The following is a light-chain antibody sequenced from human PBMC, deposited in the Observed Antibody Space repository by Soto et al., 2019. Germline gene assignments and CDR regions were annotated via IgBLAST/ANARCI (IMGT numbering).Light chain of an antibody. J-gene: IGKJ1*01. CDR2: DAS. V-gene: IGKV3-11*01. Sequence: EIILTQSPPTVSLSPGERATLSCRASQSFSSYLAWYQQKPGQAPRLLIYDASTRATGIPDRFSGSGSGTDFTLTISSLQSEDFAVYYCQQYNNWPPWTFGQGTKVDI. CDR1: QSFSSY. CDR3: QQYNNWPPWT.